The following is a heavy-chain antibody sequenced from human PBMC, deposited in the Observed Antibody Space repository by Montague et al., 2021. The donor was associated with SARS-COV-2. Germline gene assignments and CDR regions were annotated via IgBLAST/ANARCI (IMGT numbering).Heavy chain of an antibody. Sequence: SETLSLTCTVSGDSISRYYWTWIRQPPGKGLEWIGYIYYSGSTNYNPSLKSRVTISVDTSKNQVSLKLSSVTAADTAVYYCAGTDYDFWRGFNHYYYMDVWGEGTTVTVSS. CDR2: IYYSGST. V-gene: IGHV4-59*01. J-gene: IGHJ6*03. D-gene: IGHD3-3*01. CDR1: GDSISRYY. CDR3: AGTDYDFWRGFNHYYYMDV.